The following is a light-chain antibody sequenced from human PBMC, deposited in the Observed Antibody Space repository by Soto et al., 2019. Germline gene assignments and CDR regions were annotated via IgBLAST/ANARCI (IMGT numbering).Light chain of an antibody. CDR1: QSVSSY. Sequence: EIVLTQSPATLSLSPGERATLSCRASQSVSSYLAWYQQKPGQAPSLLIYDASNRATGIPARFSGSGSGTDFTLTISSLEPDDFAVYYWQQRSDWPSTVGGGTKVQIK. J-gene: IGKJ4*01. CDR3: QQRSDWPST. CDR2: DAS. V-gene: IGKV3-11*01.